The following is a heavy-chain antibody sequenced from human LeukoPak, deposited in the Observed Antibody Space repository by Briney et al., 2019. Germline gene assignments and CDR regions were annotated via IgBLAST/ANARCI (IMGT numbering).Heavy chain of an antibody. D-gene: IGHD4-17*01. CDR2: INHRGST. J-gene: IGHJ4*02. V-gene: IGHV4-34*01. CDR3: ARGYGDFDY. CDR1: GGSFSGYY. Sequence: SETLSLTCAVYGGSFSGYYWSWIRQPPGKGLEWIGEINHRGSTNYNPSLKSRVTISVDTSKNQFSLKLSSVTAADTAVYYCARGYGDFDYWGQGTLVTVSS.